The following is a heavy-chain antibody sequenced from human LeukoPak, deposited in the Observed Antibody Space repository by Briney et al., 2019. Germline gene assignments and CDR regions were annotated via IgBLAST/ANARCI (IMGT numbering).Heavy chain of an antibody. D-gene: IGHD6-13*01. Sequence: GGSLRLSCAASGFTFSGSAMHWVRQASGKGLEWVGRIRGKANSYATAYAASVKGRFTISRDDPKNTAYLQMNSLKTEDTAVYYCTRHFSAAGNYWGQGTLVTVSS. J-gene: IGHJ4*02. CDR2: IRGKANSYAT. CDR3: TRHFSAAGNY. CDR1: GFTFSGSA. V-gene: IGHV3-73*01.